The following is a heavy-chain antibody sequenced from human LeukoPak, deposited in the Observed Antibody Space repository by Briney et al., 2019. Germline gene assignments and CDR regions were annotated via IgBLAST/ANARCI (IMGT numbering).Heavy chain of an antibody. Sequence: ASVKVSCKASGYTFTSYGISWVRQAPGQGLEWMGWISAYNGNTNYAQKLQGRVTMTTDTSTSTAYMELRSLRSEDTAVYYCARDGGGGQWLVVYYYYMDVWGKGTTVTVSS. CDR2: ISAYNGNT. CDR3: ARDGGGGQWLVVYYYYMDV. J-gene: IGHJ6*03. CDR1: GYTFTSYG. V-gene: IGHV1-18*01. D-gene: IGHD6-19*01.